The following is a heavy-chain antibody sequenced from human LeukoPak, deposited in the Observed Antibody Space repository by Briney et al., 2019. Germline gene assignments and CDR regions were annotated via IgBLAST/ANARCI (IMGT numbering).Heavy chain of an antibody. D-gene: IGHD6-6*01. V-gene: IGHV1-2*02. CDR1: GYTFTSYY. CDR2: INPNSGGT. J-gene: IGHJ6*03. CDR3: ARGAARRGNYYYYMDV. Sequence: ASVKVSCKASGYTFTSYYMHWVRQAPGQGLEWMGWINPNSGGTNYAQKFQGRVTMTRGTSISTAYMELSRLRSDDTAVYYCARGAARRGNYYYYMDVWGKGTTVTVSS.